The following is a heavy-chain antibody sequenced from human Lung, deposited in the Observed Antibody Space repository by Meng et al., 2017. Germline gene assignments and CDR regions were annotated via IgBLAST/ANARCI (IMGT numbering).Heavy chain of an antibody. D-gene: IGHD6-19*01. CDR2: IWSGGST. V-gene: IGHV4-61*01. Sequence: SETLSLTCTVSGDSVSSKIYYWTWIRQPPGKGLEWIGYIWSGGSTNYNPSIKSRLTISVDTSRNQFSLRLRSVTAADTAVYYCVRENIGLAVGYFDYWGPGALVTVSS. J-gene: IGHJ4*02. CDR1: GDSVSSKIYY. CDR3: VRENIGLAVGYFDY.